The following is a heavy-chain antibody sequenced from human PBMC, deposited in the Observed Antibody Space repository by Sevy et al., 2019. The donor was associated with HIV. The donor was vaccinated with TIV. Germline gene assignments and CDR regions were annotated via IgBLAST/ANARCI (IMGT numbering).Heavy chain of an antibody. CDR3: VRDGGDEYGAGSYYGTFDY. J-gene: IGHJ4*02. CDR2: INNDGTYI. Sequence: GGSLRLSCVVSGFNFRDYSVNWVRQAPGKGLEWVSPINNDGTYIFYGDSVKGRFTVSRDNAKNSLYLHMNSLRADDTAVYYCVRDGGDEYGAGSYYGTFDYWGRGTLVTVSS. CDR1: GFNFRDYS. D-gene: IGHD3-10*01. V-gene: IGHV3-21*06.